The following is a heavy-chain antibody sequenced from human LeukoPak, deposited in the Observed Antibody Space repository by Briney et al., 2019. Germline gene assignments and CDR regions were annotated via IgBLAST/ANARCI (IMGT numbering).Heavy chain of an antibody. CDR3: AREGSYRFDY. V-gene: IGHV4-59*12. CDR1: GGSISSYY. D-gene: IGHD1-26*01. CDR2: IYCSGST. J-gene: IGHJ4*02. Sequence: SETLSLTCTVSGGSISSYYWSWIRQPPGKGLEWIGYIYCSGSTNYNPSLKSRVTMSVDTSKNQFSLKLSSVTAADTAVYYCAREGSYRFDYWGQGTLVTVSS.